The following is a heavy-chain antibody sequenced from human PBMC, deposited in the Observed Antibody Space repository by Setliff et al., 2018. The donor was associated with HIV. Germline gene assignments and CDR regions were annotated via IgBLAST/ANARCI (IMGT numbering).Heavy chain of an antibody. Sequence: SVKVSCKASGGNFRFYAFSWVRQAPGQGLEWMGGIIPMFVTANYAQKFQDRVTITADESTSTAYMELSSLRVEDTALYYCAKDTLPASARGSSMDVWGKGTTVTVSS. CDR3: AKDTLPASARGSSMDV. V-gene: IGHV1-69*13. J-gene: IGHJ6*03. CDR1: GGNFRFYA. CDR2: IIPMFVTA.